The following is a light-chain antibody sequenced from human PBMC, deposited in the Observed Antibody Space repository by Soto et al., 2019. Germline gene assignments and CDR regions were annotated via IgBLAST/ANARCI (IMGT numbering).Light chain of an antibody. Sequence: EIVLTQSPATLSLPPGERATLSCRASQSVSSYLAWYQQKPGQAPRLLIYDASNRATGIPARFSGSGSGTDFPLTISSLEPEDFAVYYCQQRSNWPYTFGQGTKLEIK. CDR3: QQRSNWPYT. CDR1: QSVSSY. CDR2: DAS. V-gene: IGKV3-11*01. J-gene: IGKJ2*01.